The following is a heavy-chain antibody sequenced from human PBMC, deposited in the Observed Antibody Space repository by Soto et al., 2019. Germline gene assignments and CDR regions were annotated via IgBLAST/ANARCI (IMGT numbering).Heavy chain of an antibody. V-gene: IGHV4-31*03. CDR2: IYDTESA. J-gene: IGHJ4*02. Sequence: QVQLQESGPGLVKPSQTLSPTCNVSGESISSGGYYWSWIRHHPGKGLEWIGYIYDTESAYYNPSLKSRVTISMDTSKNQFAMRLSSVTAADTAVYYCARASSSSSAADYWGQGILGTVSS. CDR1: GESISSGGYY. D-gene: IGHD6-6*01. CDR3: ARASSSSSAADY.